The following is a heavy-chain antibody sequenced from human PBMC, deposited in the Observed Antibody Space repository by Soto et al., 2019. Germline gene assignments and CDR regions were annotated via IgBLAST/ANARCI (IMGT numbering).Heavy chain of an antibody. Sequence: HVTLKESGPVLVKPTETLTLTCTVSGFSLSNGKVGVSWIRQPPGKALEWLAHIFSNDEKSYRTSLKSRLTNPEDTSKSQVVLTMTNLDPVDTATYYCARILFGRSVAGGYFYMDVWGKGTTVTVSS. V-gene: IGHV2-26*01. CDR1: GFSLSNGKVG. CDR2: IFSNDEK. CDR3: ARILFGRSVAGGYFYMDV. D-gene: IGHD6-19*01. J-gene: IGHJ6*03.